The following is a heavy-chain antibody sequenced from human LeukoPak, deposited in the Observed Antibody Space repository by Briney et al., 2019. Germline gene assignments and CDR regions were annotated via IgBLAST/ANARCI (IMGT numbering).Heavy chain of an antibody. CDR2: IFTVFGTT. CDR1: GDTFSRYA. D-gene: IGHD3-9*01. CDR3: ARAKVSGYPTYWYFDL. V-gene: IGHV1-69*06. J-gene: IGHJ2*01. Sequence: SVPVSCKASGDTFSRYALSWVRQAPAPGLEWMVGIFTVFGTTHYAKDLQGRVTITADKSTNTVYMELTSLRSEDTAIYYCARAKVSGYPTYWYFDLWGRGTLVTVSS.